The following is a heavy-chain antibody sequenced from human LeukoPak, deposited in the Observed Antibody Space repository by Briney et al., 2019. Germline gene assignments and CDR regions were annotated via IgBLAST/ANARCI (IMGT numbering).Heavy chain of an antibody. J-gene: IGHJ6*02. CDR3: AREFWGTMVRGAAMDV. CDR2: IIPAFGIP. Sequence: SVKVSCKASGGTLNSYTINWVRQAPGEGLEWMGTIIPAFGIPNYAQRFKDRVTITVDKSTSTAYMELSSLRSEDTAVYYCAREFWGTMVRGAAMDVWGQGTTVTVSS. V-gene: IGHV1-69*02. D-gene: IGHD3-10*01. CDR1: GGTLNSYT.